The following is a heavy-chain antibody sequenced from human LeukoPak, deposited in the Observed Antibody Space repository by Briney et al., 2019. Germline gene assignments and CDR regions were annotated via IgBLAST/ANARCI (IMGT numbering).Heavy chain of an antibody. D-gene: IGHD3-10*01. Sequence: ASVKVSCKASGYTFTSYYMHWVRQAPGQGLEWMGIINPSGGSTSYAQKFQGRVTMTRDTSTSTVYMELSSLRSEDTAVYYCARDTGEAAANPLDYYGSGMTDYWGQGTLVTVSS. J-gene: IGHJ4*02. CDR3: ARDTGEAAANPLDYYGSGMTDY. CDR2: INPSGGST. V-gene: IGHV1-46*01. CDR1: GYTFTSYY.